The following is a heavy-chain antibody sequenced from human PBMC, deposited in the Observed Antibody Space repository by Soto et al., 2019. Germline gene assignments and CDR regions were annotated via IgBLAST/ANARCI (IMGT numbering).Heavy chain of an antibody. CDR1: GYTFTSYG. J-gene: IGHJ3*02. D-gene: IGHD5-12*01. CDR2: ISAYNGNT. Sequence: ASVKVSCKASGYTFTSYGISWVRQAPGQGLEWMGWISAYNGNTNYAQKLQGRVTMTTDTSTSTAYMELRSLRSDDTAVYYCARYEFVDIVATGAFDIWGQGTMVTVSS. V-gene: IGHV1-18*01. CDR3: ARYEFVDIVATGAFDI.